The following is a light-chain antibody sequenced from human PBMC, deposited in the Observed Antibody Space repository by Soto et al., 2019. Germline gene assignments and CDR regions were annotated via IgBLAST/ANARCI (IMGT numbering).Light chain of an antibody. V-gene: IGKV1-33*01. J-gene: IGKJ4*01. CDR3: QQYDDLPLT. CDR2: GAS. CDR1: QAIMFY. Sequence: DITMTQSPSSLSASVGDRVSITCQARQAIMFYLNWYQQKPGKAPKLLISGASNLEPGVPSRFTGSGSETMFTVTISSLQPEDFATYYCQQYDDLPLTFCGGTHVE.